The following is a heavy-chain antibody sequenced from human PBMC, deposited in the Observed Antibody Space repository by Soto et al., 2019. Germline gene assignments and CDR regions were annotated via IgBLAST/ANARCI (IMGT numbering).Heavy chain of an antibody. CDR3: ARGTSIAVPEGP. V-gene: IGHV1-69*02. J-gene: IGHJ4*02. Sequence: GASVKVSCKASGGTLSSYTISWVRQAPGQGLEWMGRIIPILGIANYAQKFQGRVTITADESTNTAYMELRGLRPDDTALYYCARGTSIAVPEGPWGQGTLVTVSS. CDR2: IIPILGIA. CDR1: GGTLSSYT. D-gene: IGHD6-19*01.